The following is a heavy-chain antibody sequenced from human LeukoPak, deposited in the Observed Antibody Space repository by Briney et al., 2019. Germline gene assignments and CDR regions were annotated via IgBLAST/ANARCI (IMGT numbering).Heavy chain of an antibody. CDR2: IHYSGST. J-gene: IGHJ6*03. CDR1: GDSISSRRHY. V-gene: IGHV4-39*07. CDR3: AKSQTGSYYARYYYMDV. Sequence: SETLSLTCNVSGDSISSRRHYWGWLRQTPGKGLEWIGVIHYSGSTDYNPSLKSRLTFSVDTSINQFSLKLSSVTAADTAVYYCAKSQTGSYYARYYYMDVWGKGTTVTVS. D-gene: IGHD1-26*01.